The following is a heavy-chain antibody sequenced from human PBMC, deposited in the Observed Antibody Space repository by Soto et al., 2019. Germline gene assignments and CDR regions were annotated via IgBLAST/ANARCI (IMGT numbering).Heavy chain of an antibody. V-gene: IGHV3-11*06. CDR3: ARDTRRYFDSSGYYLAYYYYGMDV. D-gene: IGHD3-22*01. CDR2: ISTSSSYR. Sequence: PGGALRLSSSASGFTFSDYYMSWIRQAPGKGLEWVSYISTSSSYRNYADSVKGRFTISRDNARNSLYLQMNSLRAEDTAVYYCARDTRRYFDSSGYYLAYYYYGMDVWGQGTTVTVSS. J-gene: IGHJ6*02. CDR1: GFTFSDYY.